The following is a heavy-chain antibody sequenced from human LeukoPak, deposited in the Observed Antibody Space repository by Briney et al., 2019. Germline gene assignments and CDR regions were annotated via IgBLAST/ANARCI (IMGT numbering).Heavy chain of an antibody. Sequence: GGSLRLSCAASGFTFDSYAMHWVRQAPGKGLEWVSLISGDGDRTYYADSVKDRFTISRDNGKNSLFLQMNSLRTEDAALYYCAKGFGLNMVTSKYYYMDIWGKGTTVTVSS. D-gene: IGHD5-18*01. CDR1: GFTFDSYA. V-gene: IGHV3-43*02. CDR2: ISGDGDRT. CDR3: AKGFGLNMVTSKYYYMDI. J-gene: IGHJ6*03.